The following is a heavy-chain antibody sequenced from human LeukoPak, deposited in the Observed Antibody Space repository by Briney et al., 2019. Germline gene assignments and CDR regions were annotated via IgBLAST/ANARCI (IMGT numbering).Heavy chain of an antibody. CDR2: ISGSGGST. CDR1: GFTFSSYG. CDR3: AKDLSRQSFDTAMVLDY. D-gene: IGHD5-18*01. Sequence: PGGSLRLSCAASGFTFSSYGMSWVRQAPGKGLEWVSAISGSGGSTYYADSVKGRFTISRDNSKNTLYLRMNSLRAEDTAVYYCAKDLSRQSFDTAMVLDYWGQGTLVTVSS. J-gene: IGHJ4*02. V-gene: IGHV3-23*01.